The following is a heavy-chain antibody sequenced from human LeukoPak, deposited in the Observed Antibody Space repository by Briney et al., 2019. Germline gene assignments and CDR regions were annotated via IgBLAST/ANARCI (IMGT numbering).Heavy chain of an antibody. D-gene: IGHD6-6*01. J-gene: IGHJ5*02. CDR1: GFTFDDYA. CDR2: ISWNSGSI. V-gene: IGHV3-9*01. Sequence: HPGRSLRLSCAASGFTFDDYAMHWVRQAPGKGLEWVSGISWNSGSIGYADSVKGRFTISRDNAKNSLYLQMNSLRAEDTALYYCAIESIAARPSYNWFDPWGQGTLVTVSS. CDR3: AIESIAARPSYNWFDP.